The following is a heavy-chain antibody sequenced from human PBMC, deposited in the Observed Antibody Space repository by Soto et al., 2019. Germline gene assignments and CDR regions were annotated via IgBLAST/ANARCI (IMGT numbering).Heavy chain of an antibody. CDR1: GGTFSSYA. CDR3: ARVVAAAGRFLSYYYGMDI. CDR2: IIPIFGTA. Sequence: SAVKVSLKDSGGTFSSYAISWMRQAPGQGLDWMGGIIPIFGTANYAQKFQGRVTITADESTSTAYMELSSLRSEDTAVYYCARVVAAAGRFLSYYYGMDIW. D-gene: IGHD6-13*01. J-gene: IGHJ6*01. V-gene: IGHV1-69*13.